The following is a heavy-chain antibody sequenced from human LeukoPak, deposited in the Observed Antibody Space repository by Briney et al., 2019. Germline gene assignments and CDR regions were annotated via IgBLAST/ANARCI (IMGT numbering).Heavy chain of an antibody. J-gene: IGHJ6*03. CDR2: IYYSGST. CDR1: GGSISSSSYY. Sequence: SETLSLTRTVSGGSISSSSYYWGWIRQPPGKGLEWIGSIYYSGSTYYNPSLKSRVTISVDTSKNQFSLKLSSVTAADTAVYYCARQLWFGELPPSDYMDVWGKGTTVTISS. CDR3: ARQLWFGELPPSDYMDV. D-gene: IGHD3-10*01. V-gene: IGHV4-39*01.